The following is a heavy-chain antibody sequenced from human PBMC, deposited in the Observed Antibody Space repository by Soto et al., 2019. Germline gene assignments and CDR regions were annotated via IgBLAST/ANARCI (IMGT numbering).Heavy chain of an antibody. J-gene: IGHJ3*01. D-gene: IGHD3-16*02. CDR1: GFTVSSNY. Sequence: GGSLRLSCAASGFTVSSNYMSWVRQAPGKGLEWVSVIYSGGSTYYADSVKGRFTISRDNSKNTLYLQMNSLRAEDTAVYYCARGGDNYVWGSYGSWGQGTMVTVSS. CDR2: IYSGGST. V-gene: IGHV3-53*01. CDR3: ARGGDNYVWGSYGS.